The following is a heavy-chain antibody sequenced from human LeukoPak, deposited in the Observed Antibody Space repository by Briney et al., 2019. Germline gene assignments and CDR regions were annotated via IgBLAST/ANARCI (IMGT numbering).Heavy chain of an antibody. J-gene: IGHJ4*02. CDR3: ARGGRCSGGSCRDSWVDY. Sequence: SETLSLTCTVSGGSISSYYWSWIRQPAGKGLEWIGRIYTSGSTNYNPSLKGRVTMSVDTSKNQFSLKLSSVTAADTAVYYCARGGRCSGGSCRDSWVDYWGQGTLVTVSS. D-gene: IGHD2-15*01. V-gene: IGHV4-4*07. CDR1: GGSISSYY. CDR2: IYTSGST.